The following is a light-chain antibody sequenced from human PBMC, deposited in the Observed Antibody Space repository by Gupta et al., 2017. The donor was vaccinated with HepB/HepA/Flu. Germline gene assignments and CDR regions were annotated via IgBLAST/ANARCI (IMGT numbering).Light chain of an antibody. J-gene: IGKJ4*01. CDR2: TAS. CDR1: RFMNSW. Sequence: DIQMTQSPSSVSASVGDRVTITCRASRFMNSWLGWYQQKQGSAPKLLIYTASNLESGVPSRFSGSRSGTDFTLTISSLQPEDFATYYCQQGATFPITFGGGTKVDIK. V-gene: IGKV1-12*01. CDR3: QQGATFPIT.